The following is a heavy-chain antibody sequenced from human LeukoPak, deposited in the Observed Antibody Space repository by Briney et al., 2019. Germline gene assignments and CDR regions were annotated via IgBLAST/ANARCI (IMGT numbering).Heavy chain of an antibody. D-gene: IGHD6-13*01. Sequence: GGSLRLSCATSGFTFSNYWMNWVRQAPGKGLEWVANIKQDGSEKYYVDSVKGRFTISRDNAKNSLFLQMNGLRADDTAVYYCARDPQTNSWPEYFLHWGRGTLVTVSS. V-gene: IGHV3-7*04. J-gene: IGHJ1*01. CDR2: IKQDGSEK. CDR1: GFTFSNYW. CDR3: ARDPQTNSWPEYFLH.